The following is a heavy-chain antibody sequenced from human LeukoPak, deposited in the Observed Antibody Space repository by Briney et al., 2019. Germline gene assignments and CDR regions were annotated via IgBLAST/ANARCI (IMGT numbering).Heavy chain of an antibody. CDR1: GGSISSGGYY. V-gene: IGHV4-31*03. CDR2: IYYSGST. J-gene: IGHJ4*02. Sequence: SQTLSLTCTVSGGSISSGGYYWSWIRQHPGKGLEWIGYIYYSGSTYYNPSLKSRVTISVDTSKNQFSLKLSSMTAADTAVYYCASLAVTTRKFDYWGQGTLVTVSS. D-gene: IGHD4-11*01. CDR3: ASLAVTTRKFDY.